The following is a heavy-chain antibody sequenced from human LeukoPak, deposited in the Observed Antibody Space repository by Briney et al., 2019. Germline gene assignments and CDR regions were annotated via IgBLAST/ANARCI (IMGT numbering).Heavy chain of an antibody. D-gene: IGHD3-3*01. CDR1: GYTFTSYG. Sequence: PRASVKVSCKVSGYTFTSYGISWVRQAPGQGLEWIGWISAYNGKTNYARKLQGRVTMTTDTSTSTAYMELRSLRSDDTAVYYCARANYDFWSGYPYYYYYYYMDVWGKGTTVTVSS. J-gene: IGHJ6*03. CDR2: ISAYNGKT. V-gene: IGHV1-18*01. CDR3: ARANYDFWSGYPYYYYYYYMDV.